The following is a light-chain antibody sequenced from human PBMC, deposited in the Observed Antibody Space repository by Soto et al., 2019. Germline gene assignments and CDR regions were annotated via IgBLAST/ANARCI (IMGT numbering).Light chain of an antibody. CDR3: CSYAGSSYV. CDR1: SSDIGTYNL. V-gene: IGLV2-23*02. J-gene: IGLJ1*01. CDR2: EVS. Sequence: QSVLTQSASVSGSPGQWITISCTGTSSDIGTYNLVSWYQQHPGKAPKLMIYEVSKRPSGVSDRFSGSKSGNTASLTISGLQAEDEADYYCCSYAGSSYVFGDGTKVTVL.